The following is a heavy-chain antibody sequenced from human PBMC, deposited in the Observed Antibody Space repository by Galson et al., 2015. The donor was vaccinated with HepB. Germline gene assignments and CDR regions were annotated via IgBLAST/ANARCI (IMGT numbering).Heavy chain of an antibody. Sequence: QSGAEVKKPGESLKISCKGSGYSFTSYWIGWVRQMPGKGLEWMGIIYPGDSDTRYSPSFQGQVTISADKSISTAYLQWSSLKASDTAMYYCARCWTDIVVVPAAPRCGYFDYWGQGTLVTVSS. V-gene: IGHV5-51*03. CDR3: ARCWTDIVVVPAAPRCGYFDY. D-gene: IGHD2-2*01. CDR2: IYPGDSDT. J-gene: IGHJ4*02. CDR1: GYSFTSYW.